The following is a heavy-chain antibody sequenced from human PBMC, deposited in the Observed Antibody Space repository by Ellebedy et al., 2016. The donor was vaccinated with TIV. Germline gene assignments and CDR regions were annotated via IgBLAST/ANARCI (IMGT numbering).Heavy chain of an antibody. CDR1: GFTFSIYA. CDR2: ISRNGGGT. J-gene: IGHJ4*02. Sequence: GESLKISCAASGFTFSIYAMGWVRQAPGKELEWVSTISRNGGGTYYAGSVEGRFTISRDTSNNTLWLQMSGLRAEDTARYFCAKDLGIERQWGFDYWGQGTLVTVSS. D-gene: IGHD1-26*01. V-gene: IGHV3-23*01. CDR3: AKDLGIERQWGFDY.